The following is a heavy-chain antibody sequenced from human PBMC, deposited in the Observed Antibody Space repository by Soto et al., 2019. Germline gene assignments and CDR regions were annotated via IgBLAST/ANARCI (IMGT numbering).Heavy chain of an antibody. Sequence: GGSLRLSCAASGFTFSSYAMSWVRQAPGKGLEWVSAISGSGGSTYYADSVKGRFTISRDNSKNTLYLQMNSLRAEDTAVYYCAKDQGTTRFRYSWFDPWGQVTPVTVSS. V-gene: IGHV3-23*01. D-gene: IGHD4-17*01. J-gene: IGHJ5*02. CDR1: GFTFSSYA. CDR3: AKDQGTTRFRYSWFDP. CDR2: ISGSGGST.